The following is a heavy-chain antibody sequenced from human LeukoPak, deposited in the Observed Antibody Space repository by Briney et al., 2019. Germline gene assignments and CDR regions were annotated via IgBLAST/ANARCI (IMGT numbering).Heavy chain of an antibody. CDR3: AKAIAAAGSKWFDP. Sequence: GGTLRLSCAASGFTFSSYGMSWVRQAPGKGLEWVSAISGSGGSTYYADSVKGRFTISRDNSKNTLYLQMNSLRAEDTAVYYCAKAIAAAGSKWFDPWGQGTLVTVSS. CDR1: GFTFSSYG. D-gene: IGHD6-13*01. CDR2: ISGSGGST. V-gene: IGHV3-23*01. J-gene: IGHJ5*02.